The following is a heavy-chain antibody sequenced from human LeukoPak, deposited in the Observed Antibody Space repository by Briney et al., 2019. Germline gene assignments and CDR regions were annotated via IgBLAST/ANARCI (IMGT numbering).Heavy chain of an antibody. CDR2: IYSSGRT. Sequence: SETLSLTCTVSGGSISIWSWVRQPAGKGLEWIGRIYSSGRTNYNPSLKSRVTMSVDTSRNQFSLRLTSVTAADTAVYYCARAPGGCGGTCGFDYWAKGSLVAVSS. J-gene: IGHJ4*02. V-gene: IGHV4-4*07. CDR3: ARAPGGCGGTCGFDY. D-gene: IGHD3-16*01. CDR1: GGSISI.